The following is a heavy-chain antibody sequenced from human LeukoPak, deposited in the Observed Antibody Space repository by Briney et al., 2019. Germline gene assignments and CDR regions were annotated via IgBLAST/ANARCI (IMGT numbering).Heavy chain of an antibody. Sequence: GGSLRLSCAASGFTFSNYNMNWVRQTPGKGLEWVSSITRGSIYTFYADSVKGRFTISRDNAKNSLSLQMNSLRAEDTAVYYCARDPYNGSYGDDYYYYMDVWGRGTTVTISS. J-gene: IGHJ6*03. CDR2: ITRGSIYT. CDR1: GFTFSNYN. D-gene: IGHD1-26*01. V-gene: IGHV3-21*01. CDR3: ARDPYNGSYGDDYYYYMDV.